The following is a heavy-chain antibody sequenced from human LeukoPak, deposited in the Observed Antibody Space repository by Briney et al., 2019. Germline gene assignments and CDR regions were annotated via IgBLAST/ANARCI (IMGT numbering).Heavy chain of an antibody. V-gene: IGHV3-74*01. CDR3: ARQASYGMDV. J-gene: IGHJ6*02. Sequence: GGSLRLSCAASGFTPSNYWMHWVRQAPGKGLVWVSRINGDGSSSYYADTVKGRFTISRDNAKSTLYLQMNSLRAEDTAVYYCARQASYGMDVWGQGTTVTVSS. CDR1: GFTPSNYW. CDR2: INGDGSSS.